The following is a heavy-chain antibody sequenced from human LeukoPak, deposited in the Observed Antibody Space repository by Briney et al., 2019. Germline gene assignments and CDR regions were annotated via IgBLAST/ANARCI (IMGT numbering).Heavy chain of an antibody. J-gene: IGHJ4*02. CDR1: GFTFDDYG. CDR3: VGTIAYRGSEY. Sequence: GGSLRLSCAASGFTFDDYGMSWVRQVPGKGLEWVSGISWNGGSKGYAASVKGRFTTSRDNDKNSLYLQMNSLRAEDTAVYYCVGTIAYRGSEYWGQGALVTVSS. V-gene: IGHV3-20*04. CDR2: ISWNGGSK. D-gene: IGHD1-7*01.